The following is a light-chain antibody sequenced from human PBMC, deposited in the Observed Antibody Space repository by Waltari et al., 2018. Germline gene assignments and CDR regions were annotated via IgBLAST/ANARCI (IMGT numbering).Light chain of an antibody. CDR3: QQYYNTPWT. CDR1: QSVLYRSNNNNY. Sequence: DIVMTQSPDSLAVSLGERATINCKSSQSVLYRSNNNNYLAGYQQKPGQPPKLLIYWASTPESGVPDRFSGSGSGTDFTLTISSLQVADVAVYYCQQYYNTPWTFGQGTKVEIK. CDR2: WAS. J-gene: IGKJ1*01. V-gene: IGKV4-1*01.